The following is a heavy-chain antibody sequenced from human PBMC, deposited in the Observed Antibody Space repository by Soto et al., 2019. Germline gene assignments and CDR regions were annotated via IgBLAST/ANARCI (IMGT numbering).Heavy chain of an antibody. D-gene: IGHD2-2*01. Sequence: QVQLVQSGAEVKKPGASVKVSCKASGYTFIAYYMHWVRQAPGQGLEWMGWNNPNSGGTSFAQKFQDRVTMTRDTSISTAYMELSRLRSDDTAVYYCARGGDIVVIPATPDYWGQGTLVTVSS. CDR3: ARGGDIVVIPATPDY. J-gene: IGHJ4*02. CDR1: GYTFIAYY. V-gene: IGHV1-2*02. CDR2: NNPNSGGT.